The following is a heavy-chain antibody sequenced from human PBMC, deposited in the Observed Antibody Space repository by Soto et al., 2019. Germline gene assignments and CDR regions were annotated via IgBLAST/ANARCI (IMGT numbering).Heavy chain of an antibody. V-gene: IGHV3-9*01. D-gene: IGHD3-3*01. J-gene: IGHJ4*02. Sequence: GGSLRLSCAASGFTFDDYAMHWVRQAPGKGLEWVSGISWNSGSIGYADSVKGRFTISRDNAKNSLYLQMNSLRAEDTALYYCARCYDFWGGKYYFDYWGQGTLVTVSS. CDR3: ARCYDFWGGKYYFDY. CDR2: ISWNSGSI. CDR1: GFTFDDYA.